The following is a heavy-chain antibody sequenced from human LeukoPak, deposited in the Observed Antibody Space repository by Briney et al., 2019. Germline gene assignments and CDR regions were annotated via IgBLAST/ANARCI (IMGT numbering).Heavy chain of an antibody. V-gene: IGHV1-2*02. CDR1: GYTFTGYY. J-gene: IGHJ4*02. CDR3: ARDEKVLRYFDWLLSTLDY. CDR2: INPNSGGT. Sequence: ASVKVSCKASGYTFTGYYMHWVRQAPGQGLEWMGWINPNSGGTNYARKFQGRVTMTRDTSISTAYMELSRLRSDDTAVYYCARDEKVLRYFDWLLSTLDYWGRGTLVTVSS. D-gene: IGHD3-9*01.